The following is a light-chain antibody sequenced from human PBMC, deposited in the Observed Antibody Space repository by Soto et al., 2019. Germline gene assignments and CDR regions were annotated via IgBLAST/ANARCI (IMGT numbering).Light chain of an antibody. J-gene: IGLJ2*01. V-gene: IGLV7-46*01. CDR2: DTS. CDR3: LLSYSGARV. Sequence: QAVVTQEPSLTVSPGGTVTLTCGSSTGAVTGGHYAYWFQLKPGQAPRTLIYDTSNKHSWTPARFSGSLLGGKAALTLSGAQPEDEADFYCLLSYSGARVFGGGTKLTVL. CDR1: TGAVTGGHY.